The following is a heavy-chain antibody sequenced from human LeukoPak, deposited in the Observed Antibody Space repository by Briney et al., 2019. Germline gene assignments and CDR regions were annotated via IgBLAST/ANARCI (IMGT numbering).Heavy chain of an antibody. J-gene: IGHJ4*02. D-gene: IGHD3-22*01. Sequence: SETLSLTCTVSGGRINNHYWTWIRQPPGKGLEWLGYIYYSGTTNYNPSLRSRVTISIDTSKNQFSLKLSSVTAADTAVYYCARSMIVVVTTTGYFDYWGQGTLVTVSS. CDR2: IYYSGTT. CDR1: GGRINNHY. V-gene: IGHV4-59*11. CDR3: ARSMIVVVTTTGYFDY.